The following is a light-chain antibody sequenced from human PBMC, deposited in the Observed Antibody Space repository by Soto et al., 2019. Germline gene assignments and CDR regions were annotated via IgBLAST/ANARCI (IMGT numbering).Light chain of an antibody. CDR3: QPCDSYWT. CDR1: QSISTS. J-gene: IGKJ1*01. V-gene: IGKV1-5*03. Sequence: DIQMTQSPSTLSASVGDRVTITCRASQSISTSLAWYQQKPGKAPKVLIYKASSLESGVPSRFSGSGSGTEFPLTSSRLQPDDFASYYCQPCDSYWTFGQGTKVEIK. CDR2: KAS.